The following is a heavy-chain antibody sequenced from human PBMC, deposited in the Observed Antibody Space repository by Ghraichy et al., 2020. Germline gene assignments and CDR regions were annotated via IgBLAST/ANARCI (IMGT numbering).Heavy chain of an antibody. CDR3: ARSGVTGTKGLDC. V-gene: IGHV4-4*02. J-gene: IGHJ4*02. CDR2: ISHAGDT. D-gene: IGHD7-27*01. Sequence: GSLRLSCAVSGASISRTNWWSWVRQSPEKGLECIGEISHAGDTQYNPSLMSRVTVSMDRSKNHYSLEMTSVTAADTAVYYCARSGVTGTKGLDCWSQGTLVTVSS. CDR1: GASISRTNW.